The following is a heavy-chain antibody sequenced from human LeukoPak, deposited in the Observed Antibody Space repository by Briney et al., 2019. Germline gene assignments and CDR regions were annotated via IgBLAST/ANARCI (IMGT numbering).Heavy chain of an antibody. V-gene: IGHV3-9*01. J-gene: IGHJ6*02. CDR3: AKDNYYGSGSYYNPPLYYYYYGMDV. CDR1: GFTFDDYA. D-gene: IGHD3-10*01. CDR2: ISWNSGSI. Sequence: GGSLRLSCAASGFTFDDYAMHWVRQAPGKGLGWVSGISWNSGSIGYADSVKGRFTISRDNAKNSLYLQMNSLRAEDTALYYCAKDNYYGSGSYYNPPLYYYYYGMDVWGQGTTVTVSS.